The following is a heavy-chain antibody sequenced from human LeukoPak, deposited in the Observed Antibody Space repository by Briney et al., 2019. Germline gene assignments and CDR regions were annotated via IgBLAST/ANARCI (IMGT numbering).Heavy chain of an antibody. J-gene: IGHJ3*02. Sequence: GASVKVSCKATGYTFTSYGIGWVRQAPGQGLEWVGRISPYNGNTNYAQKLQGRVTMTTDTSTSTAYMEVTSLKSDDTAVYYCARYSDDILTGNYAFDIWGQGTMVTVSS. D-gene: IGHD3-9*01. CDR2: ISPYNGNT. CDR1: GYTFTSYG. V-gene: IGHV1-18*01. CDR3: ARYSDDILTGNYAFDI.